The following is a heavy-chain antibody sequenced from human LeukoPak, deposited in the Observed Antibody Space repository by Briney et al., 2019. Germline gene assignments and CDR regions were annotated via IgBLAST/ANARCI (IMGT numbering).Heavy chain of an antibody. J-gene: IGHJ5*02. D-gene: IGHD5-12*01. CDR2: ISGSGGST. Sequence: GGSLRLSCAASGFTFSTYAMSWVRQAPGKGLEWVSGISGSGGSTYYADSVKGRFTISRDNSKNTLYLQMNSLRAEDTAVYYCVRLRYSGGFDPWGQGTLVTVSS. V-gene: IGHV3-23*01. CDR3: VRLRYSGGFDP. CDR1: GFTFSTYA.